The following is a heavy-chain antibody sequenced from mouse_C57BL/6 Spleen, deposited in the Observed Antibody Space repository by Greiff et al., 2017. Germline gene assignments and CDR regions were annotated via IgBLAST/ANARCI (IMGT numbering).Heavy chain of an antibody. CDR3: AYGSSPYWYFDV. CDR2: IYPGDGDT. V-gene: IGHV1-82*01. D-gene: IGHD1-1*01. CDR1: GYAFSSSW. J-gene: IGHJ1*03. Sequence: QVQLQQSGPELVKPGASVKISFKASGYAFSSSWMNWVKQRPGKGLEWIGRIYPGDGDTNYNGKFKGKATLTADKSSSTAYMQLSSLTSEDSAVYFCAYGSSPYWYFDVWGTGTTVTVSS.